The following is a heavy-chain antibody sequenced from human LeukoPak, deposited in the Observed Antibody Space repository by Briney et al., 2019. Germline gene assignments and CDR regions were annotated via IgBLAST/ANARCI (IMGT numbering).Heavy chain of an antibody. Sequence: SETLSLTCTVSGGSISSYYWTWIRQPPGKGLEWIGNLYYSGSTNYNPSLKSRVTISVDTSKDQVSLKLSSVTAADTAVYYCARDRTSSGWYPDYWYFDLWGRGTLVTVSS. CDR3: ARDRTSSGWYPDYWYFDL. CDR2: LYYSGST. V-gene: IGHV4-59*01. D-gene: IGHD6-19*01. CDR1: GGSISSYY. J-gene: IGHJ2*01.